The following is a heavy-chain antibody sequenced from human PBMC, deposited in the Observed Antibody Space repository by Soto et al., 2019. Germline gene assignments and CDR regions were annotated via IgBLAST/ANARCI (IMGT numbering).Heavy chain of an antibody. CDR2: INHSGST. Sequence: SETLSLTCTVSGGSISSGDYYWSWIRQPPGKGLEWIGEINHSGSTNYNPSLKSRVTISVDTSKNQFSLKLSSVTAADTAVYYCARVREPLTGGPWFDPWGQGTLVTVSS. CDR3: ARVREPLTGGPWFDP. J-gene: IGHJ5*02. D-gene: IGHD1-26*01. CDR1: GGSISSGDYY. V-gene: IGHV4-39*07.